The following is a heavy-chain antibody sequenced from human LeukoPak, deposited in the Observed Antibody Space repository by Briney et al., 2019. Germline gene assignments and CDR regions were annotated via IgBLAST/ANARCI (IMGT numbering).Heavy chain of an antibody. J-gene: IGHJ4*02. D-gene: IGHD3-22*01. CDR3: ARLKRNGYYDSSGYYYFDY. Sequence: GGSLRLSCAASGFTFSSYWMSWVRQAPGKGLEWVANIEQDGSEKYYVDSVKGRFTISRDNAKNSLYLQMNSLRAEDTAVYYCARLKRNGYYDSSGYYYFDYWGQGTLVTVSS. CDR1: GFTFSSYW. CDR2: IEQDGSEK. V-gene: IGHV3-7*01.